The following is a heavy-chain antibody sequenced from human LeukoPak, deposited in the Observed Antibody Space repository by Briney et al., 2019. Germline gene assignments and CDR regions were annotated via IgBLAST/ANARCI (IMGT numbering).Heavy chain of an antibody. J-gene: IGHJ4*02. D-gene: IGHD6-19*01. CDR3: ARHGHRQWLVQVVSVDFDY. V-gene: IGHV4-39*01. CDR1: GGSISSGSYY. Sequence: PSETLSLTCTVSGGSISSGSYYWGWIRQPPGKGLEWIGSIYYSGSTYYNPSLKSRVTISVDTSKNQFSLKLSSVTAADTAVYYCARHGHRQWLVQVVSVDFDYWGQGTLVTVSS. CDR2: IYYSGST.